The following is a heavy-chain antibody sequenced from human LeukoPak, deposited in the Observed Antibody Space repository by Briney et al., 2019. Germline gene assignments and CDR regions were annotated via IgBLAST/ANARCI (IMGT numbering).Heavy chain of an antibody. J-gene: IGHJ5*02. D-gene: IGHD3-10*01. V-gene: IGHV4-39*01. CDR2: IYYTGST. CDR1: GGSVTSGGFS. CDR3: ARHSGSGSLSRPFDP. Sequence: LETLSLTCSVSGGSVTSGGFSWGWLRQPPGKGPEWIATIYYTGSTYYNPSLNSRLTVSIDTSKNQFSLRLTSVTATDTAVYHCARHSGSGSLSRPFDPWGQGTLVTVSS.